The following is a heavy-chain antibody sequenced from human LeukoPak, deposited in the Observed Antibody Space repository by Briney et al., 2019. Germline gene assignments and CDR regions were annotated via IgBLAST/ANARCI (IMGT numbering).Heavy chain of an antibody. V-gene: IGHV3-73*01. J-gene: IGHJ4*02. CDR3: TPVVGDVVFTNAY. D-gene: IGHD2-21*01. CDR2: IRSHPHNYAT. CDR1: GFSFSGSA. Sequence: GGSLKLSCAASGFSFSGSAMHWVRQASGKGLEWVGRIRSHPHNYATAYAASVKGRFTLSRDDSENTAFLQMNSLRTEDTAVYYCTPVVGDVVFTNAYWGQGTLVTVSS.